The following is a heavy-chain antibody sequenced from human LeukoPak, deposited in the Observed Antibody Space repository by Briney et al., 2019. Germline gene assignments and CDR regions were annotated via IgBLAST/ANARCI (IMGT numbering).Heavy chain of an antibody. CDR3: AKSRDGYKPYDY. D-gene: IGHD5-24*01. CDR2: ISGSGGST. Sequence: PGGSLRLSCAASGFTFSSYAMSWVHQAPGKGLEWASAISGSGGSTYYADSVKGRFTISRDNSKNTLYLQMNSLRAEDTAVYYCAKSRDGYKPYDYWGQGTLVTVSS. J-gene: IGHJ4*02. CDR1: GFTFSSYA. V-gene: IGHV3-23*01.